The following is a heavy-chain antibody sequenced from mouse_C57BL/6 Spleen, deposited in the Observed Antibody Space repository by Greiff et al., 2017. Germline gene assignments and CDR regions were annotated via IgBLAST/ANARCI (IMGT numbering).Heavy chain of an antibody. CDR3: ARHGDSSWFAY. CDR1: GFTFSSYG. CDR2: ISSGGSYT. J-gene: IGHJ3*01. V-gene: IGHV5-6*01. Sequence: EVKLVESGGDLVKPGGSLKLSCAASGFTFSSYGMSWVRQTPDKRLEWVATISSGGSYTYYPDSVKGRFTISRDNAKITLYLQMSSLKSEDTAMYYCARHGDSSWFAYWGQGTLVTVSA.